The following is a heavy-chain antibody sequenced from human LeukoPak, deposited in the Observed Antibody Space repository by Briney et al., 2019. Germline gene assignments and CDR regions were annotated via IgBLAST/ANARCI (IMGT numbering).Heavy chain of an antibody. Sequence: GGSLRLSCAASGFTFSSYWMSWVRQAPGKGLEWVANIKQDGSEKYYVDSVKGRFTISRDNSKNTLYLQMNSLRAEDTAVYYCARVNSGWYTWFDPWGQGTLVTVSS. CDR2: IKQDGSEK. CDR1: GFTFSSYW. V-gene: IGHV3-7*03. J-gene: IGHJ5*02. CDR3: ARVNSGWYTWFDP. D-gene: IGHD6-19*01.